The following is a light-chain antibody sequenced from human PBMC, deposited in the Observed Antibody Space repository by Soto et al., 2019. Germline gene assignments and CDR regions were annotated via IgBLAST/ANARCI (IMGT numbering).Light chain of an antibody. CDR2: AAS. CDR1: QTIDSSY. Sequence: ELVLTQSPGTLSLSPGERATLSCRASQTIDSSYLAWLRQKPGQAPRLLIYAASSRPTGIPDRFSGSGSGTDFTLTISRLEPEDFAVYYCQYYVTSPTFGGGTK. CDR3: QYYVTSPT. J-gene: IGKJ4*01. V-gene: IGKV3-20*01.